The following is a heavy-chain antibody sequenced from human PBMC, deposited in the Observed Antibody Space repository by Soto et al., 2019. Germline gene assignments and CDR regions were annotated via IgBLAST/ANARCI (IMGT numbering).Heavy chain of an antibody. J-gene: IGHJ4*02. Sequence: GGSLRLSCAASGFTFSSYAMSWVRQAPGKGLEWVSAISGSGGSTYYADSVKGRFTISRDNSKNTLYLQMNSLRAEDTAVYYCAKGRVYYGSGSYPGPFDYWGQGTLVTVSS. CDR1: GFTFSSYA. CDR2: ISGSGGST. V-gene: IGHV3-23*01. CDR3: AKGRVYYGSGSYPGPFDY. D-gene: IGHD3-10*01.